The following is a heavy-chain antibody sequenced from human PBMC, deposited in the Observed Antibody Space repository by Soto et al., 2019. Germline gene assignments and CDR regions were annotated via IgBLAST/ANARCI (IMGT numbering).Heavy chain of an antibody. CDR2: VKEDGSEL. D-gene: IGHD3-16*01. J-gene: IGHJ4*02. CDR1: GFNVTSYW. Sequence: GGSLRLSCAVSGFNVTSYWMSWVRQAPGKGLEWVASVKEDGSELYYLHSVRGRFSMTRDSAGNALHLTMNYLSAEDTGVYFCARDIGFDYVNWGQGIPVTVSS. V-gene: IGHV3-7*01. CDR3: ARDIGFDYVN.